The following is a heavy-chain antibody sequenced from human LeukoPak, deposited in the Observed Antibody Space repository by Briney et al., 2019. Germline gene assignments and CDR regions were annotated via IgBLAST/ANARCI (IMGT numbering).Heavy chain of an antibody. CDR3: ARGGVNWFDP. CDR2: IYYSGST. V-gene: IGHV4-59*01. J-gene: IGHJ5*02. CDR1: GGSISSYY. Sequence: SETLSLTCTVSGGSISSYYWSWIRQPPGKGLEWIGYIYYSGSTNYNPSLKSRVTISVDTSKNQFPLKLSSVTAADTAVYYCARGGVNWFDPWGQGTLVTVSS.